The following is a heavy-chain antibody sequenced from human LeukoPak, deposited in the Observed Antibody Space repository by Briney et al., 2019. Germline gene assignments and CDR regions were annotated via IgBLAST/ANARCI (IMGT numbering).Heavy chain of an antibody. CDR3: ARDRRSKGGYCSSVSCYGFDP. V-gene: IGHV3-53*01. Sequence: GGSLRLSCAASGFTVSSNYMSWVRQAPGKGLEWVSVIYSGGSTYYADSVKGRFTISRDNSKNTLFLQMNSLRAEDTAVYYCARDRRSKGGYCSSVSCYGFDPWGQGTLVTVSS. J-gene: IGHJ5*02. CDR1: GFTVSSNY. CDR2: IYSGGST. D-gene: IGHD2-2*01.